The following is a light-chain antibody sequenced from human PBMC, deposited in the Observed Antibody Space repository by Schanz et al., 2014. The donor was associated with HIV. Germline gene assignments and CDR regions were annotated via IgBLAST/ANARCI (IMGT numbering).Light chain of an antibody. CDR2: GGS. CDR1: QTVSSH. CDR3: QQYNNWPWT. J-gene: IGKJ1*01. Sequence: IVLTQSPATLSLSPGERATLSCRASQTVSSHFLAWYQQKPGQAPRLLIYGGSKRATGIPDRFSGTGSGTEFTLTISSLQSEDFAVYYCQQYNNWPWTFGQGTKVEIK. V-gene: IGKV3D-15*01.